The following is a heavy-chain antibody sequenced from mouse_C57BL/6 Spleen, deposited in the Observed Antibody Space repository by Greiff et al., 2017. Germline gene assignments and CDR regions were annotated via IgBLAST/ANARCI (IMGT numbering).Heavy chain of an antibody. CDR3: ARFDYQYYFDY. Sequence: QVQLQQPGAELVMPGASVKLSCKASGYTFPSYWMHWVKQRPGQGLEWIGEIDPSDSYTNYNQKFKGKSTLTVDKSSSTAYMQLSSLTSEDSAVYYCARFDYQYYFDYWGQGTTLTVSS. CDR2: IDPSDSYT. D-gene: IGHD2-4*01. J-gene: IGHJ2*01. V-gene: IGHV1-69*01. CDR1: GYTFPSYW.